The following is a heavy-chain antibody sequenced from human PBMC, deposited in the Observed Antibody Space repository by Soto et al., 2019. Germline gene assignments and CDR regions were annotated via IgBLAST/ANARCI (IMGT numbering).Heavy chain of an antibody. J-gene: IGHJ4*02. CDR1: GYTFSSSV. V-gene: IGHV1-58*01. CDR2: IVVGSGNT. Sequence: SVKVSCKTSGYTFSSSVVQWVRQARGQPLEWIGWIVVGSGNTNYAQKFQERVTMTRDMSTDTAYMELSSLRSEDTAMYYCAALSSPYNRAWLYYFDSWGLG. CDR3: AALSSPYNRAWLYYFDS. D-gene: IGHD3-9*01.